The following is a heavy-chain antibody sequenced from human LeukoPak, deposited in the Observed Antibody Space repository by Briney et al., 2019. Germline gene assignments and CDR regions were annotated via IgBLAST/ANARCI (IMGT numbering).Heavy chain of an antibody. CDR3: ARGSNLTIALPDY. J-gene: IGHJ4*02. Sequence: GGSLRLSCEASGFTISEYWMSWVRQAPGKGLEWVANIKQDGTEKNYVDSVKGRLTTSRDNAKNSLFLQMNSLRVEDTAVYYCARGSNLTIALPDYWGQGTLVTVSS. CDR2: IKQDGTEK. CDR1: GFTISEYW. D-gene: IGHD3-10*01. V-gene: IGHV3-7*01.